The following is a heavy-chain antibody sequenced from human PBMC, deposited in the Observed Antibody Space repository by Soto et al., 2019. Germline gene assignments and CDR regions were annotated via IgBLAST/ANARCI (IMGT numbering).Heavy chain of an antibody. D-gene: IGHD3-22*01. V-gene: IGHV1-58*01. Sequence: SVKVSYKASGFTFTSSAVQWVRQARGQRLEWIGWIVVGSGNTNYAQKFQERVTITRDMSTSTAYMELSSLRSEDTAVYYCAADHPAYYYDSSGYYFDYWGQGTLVTVSS. CDR1: GFTFTSSA. CDR3: AADHPAYYYDSSGYYFDY. CDR2: IVVGSGNT. J-gene: IGHJ4*02.